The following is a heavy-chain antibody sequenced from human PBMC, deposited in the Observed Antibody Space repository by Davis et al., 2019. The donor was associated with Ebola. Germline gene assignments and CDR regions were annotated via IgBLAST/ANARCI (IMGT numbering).Heavy chain of an antibody. Sequence: SETLSLTCTVSGGSISSSSYYWGWTRQPPGKGLEWIASIYYSGSTYYNPSLKSRVTISVDTFKNQFSLKLSSVTAADTAVYYCARHVYDSSGYGWFDPWGQGTLVTVSS. V-gene: IGHV4-39*01. CDR3: ARHVYDSSGYGWFDP. J-gene: IGHJ5*02. CDR1: GGSISSSSYY. D-gene: IGHD3-22*01. CDR2: IYYSGST.